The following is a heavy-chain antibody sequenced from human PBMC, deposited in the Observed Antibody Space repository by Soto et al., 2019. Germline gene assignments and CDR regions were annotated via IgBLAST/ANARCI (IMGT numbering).Heavy chain of an antibody. Sequence: QITLKESGHTLVKPTQTLTLTCTFSGFSLTTDRVGVGWIRQPPGEALEWLAVIYWDDSKTYRPSLESRLTITKDTSKNQVALTMTNMDSLDTATYYCAHAYGGRSLYWGQGTLVTVSS. CDR2: IYWDDSK. V-gene: IGHV2-5*02. D-gene: IGHD1-26*01. J-gene: IGHJ4*02. CDR3: AHAYGGRSLY. CDR1: GFSLTTDRVG.